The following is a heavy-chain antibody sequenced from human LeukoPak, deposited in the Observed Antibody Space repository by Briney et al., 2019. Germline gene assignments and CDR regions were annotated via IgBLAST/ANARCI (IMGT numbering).Heavy chain of an antibody. CDR2: INHSGST. Sequence: PSETLSLTCTVSGGSISSYYWSWIRQPPGKGLEWIGEINHSGSTNYNPSLKSRVTISVDTSKNQFSLKLSSVTAADTAVYYCARDGLWLRWFDPWGQGTLVTVSS. D-gene: IGHD5-18*01. CDR1: GGSISSYY. CDR3: ARDGLWLRWFDP. V-gene: IGHV4-34*01. J-gene: IGHJ5*02.